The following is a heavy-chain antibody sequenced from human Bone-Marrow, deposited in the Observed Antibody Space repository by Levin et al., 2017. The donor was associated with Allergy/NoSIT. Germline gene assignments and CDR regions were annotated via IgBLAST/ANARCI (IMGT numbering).Heavy chain of an antibody. CDR2: ISASGRTT. D-gene: IGHD5/OR15-5a*01. CDR1: GFTFGAYA. Sequence: PGGSLRLSCATSGFTFGAYAMSWVRQAPGRGLEWVSAISASGRTTYYADSVKGRFITSRDRSKSTLFLEMNSLRGEDPAVYYCAKEIIVWATKFYYYGMDVWGQGTTVTVSS. J-gene: IGHJ6*02. CDR3: AKEIIVWATKFYYYGMDV. V-gene: IGHV3-23*01.